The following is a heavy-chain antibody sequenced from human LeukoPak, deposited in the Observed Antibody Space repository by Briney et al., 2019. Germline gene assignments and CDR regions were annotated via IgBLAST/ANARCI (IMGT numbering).Heavy chain of an antibody. V-gene: IGHV3-33*08. CDR2: VWYDGSNR. J-gene: IGHJ4*02. Sequence: GGSLRLSCAASGFPLSGYGMHWVRQAPGKGLEWVAVVWYDGSNRYYADSVKGRFTISRDNSKNTLYLQMNSLRAEDTAVYYCASAREPVGATVTDLDYWGQGTLVTVSS. CDR1: GFPLSGYG. CDR3: ASAREPVGATVTDLDY. D-gene: IGHD4-17*01.